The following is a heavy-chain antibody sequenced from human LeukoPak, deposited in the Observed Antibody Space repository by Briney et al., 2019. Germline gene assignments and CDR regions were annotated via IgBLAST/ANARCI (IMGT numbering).Heavy chain of an antibody. CDR2: IIPIFGTA. D-gene: IGHD3-9*01. J-gene: IGHJ4*02. Sequence: SVKVSCKASGGTFSSYAISWVRQAPGQGLEWMGGIIPIFGTANYAQKFQGRVTITADESTSTAYVELSSLRSDDTAVYYCARDGGAYFDWLLIPDGLDYWGQGTLVTVSS. CDR1: GGTFSSYA. V-gene: IGHV1-69*01. CDR3: ARDGGAYFDWLLIPDGLDY.